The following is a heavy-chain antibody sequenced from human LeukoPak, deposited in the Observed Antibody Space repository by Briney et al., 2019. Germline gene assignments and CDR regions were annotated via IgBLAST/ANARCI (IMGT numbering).Heavy chain of an antibody. D-gene: IGHD4-17*01. CDR3: TRVHNGDHTFDY. Sequence: PSGTLSLTCGVSDGSVTSTNYWTWVRQAPGKGLEWVGRIRSNSNSYATAYVASVKGRFSISRDDPENTAYLEMNSLKTEDTAVYYCTRVHNGDHTFDYWGQGNLVTVSS. CDR1: DGSVTSTN. CDR2: IRSNSNSYAT. J-gene: IGHJ4*02. V-gene: IGHV3-73*01.